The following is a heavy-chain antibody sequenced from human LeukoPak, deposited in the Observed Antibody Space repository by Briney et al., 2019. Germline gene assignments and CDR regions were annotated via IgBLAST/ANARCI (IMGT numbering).Heavy chain of an antibody. V-gene: IGHV4-59*01. Sequence: SETLSLTCTVSGGSIRSYYWSWIRQSPGKGLEWIGYIYYSGSTKYNPSLKSRVIISVDTSKDQFSLRLSSVTAAGTAMYYCARGDYSSNYYYYFDYWGQGTLVTVSS. CDR2: IYYSGST. J-gene: IGHJ4*02. CDR3: ARGDYSSNYYYYFDY. D-gene: IGHD3-22*01. CDR1: GGSIRSYY.